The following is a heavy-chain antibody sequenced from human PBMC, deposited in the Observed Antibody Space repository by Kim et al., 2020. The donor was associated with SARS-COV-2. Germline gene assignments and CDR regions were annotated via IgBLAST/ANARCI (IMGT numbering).Heavy chain of an antibody. V-gene: IGHV1-2*06. CDR2: INPNSGGT. Sequence: ASVKVSCKASGYTFTGYYMHWVRQAPGQGLEWMGRINPNSGGTNYAQKFQGRVTMTRDTSISTAYMELSRLRSDDTAVYYCARSHLSGSDGAWDDYWGQGTLVTVSS. CDR3: ARSHLSGSDGAWDDY. D-gene: IGHD1-26*01. CDR1: GYTFTGYY. J-gene: IGHJ4*02.